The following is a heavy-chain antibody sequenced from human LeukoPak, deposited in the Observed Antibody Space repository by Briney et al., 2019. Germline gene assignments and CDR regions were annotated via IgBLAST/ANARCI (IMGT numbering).Heavy chain of an antibody. CDR3: ARRVVVRAAIQGDAFDI. V-gene: IGHV5-51*01. Sequence: GASLKISCKGSGYSFTSYWIGCVRQLPGKGLQWMGIIYPGDSDTRYSPSFQGQVTISADKSISTAYLQWSSLKASDTAMYYCARRVVVRAAIQGDAFDIWGQGTLVTVSS. J-gene: IGHJ3*02. CDR1: GYSFTSYW. D-gene: IGHD2-2*02. CDR2: IYPGDSDT.